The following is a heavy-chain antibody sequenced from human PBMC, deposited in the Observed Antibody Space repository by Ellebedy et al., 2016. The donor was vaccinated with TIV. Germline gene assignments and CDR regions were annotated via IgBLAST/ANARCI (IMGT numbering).Heavy chain of an antibody. V-gene: IGHV1-46*04. CDR2: INPSGGST. CDR1: GYTFSTYY. D-gene: IGHD6-19*01. Sequence: AASVKVSCKASGYTFSTYYMHWVRQAPGQGLEWLGIINPSGGSTTYAQNLQGRVTMTRDTSTTTVYMELSSLRSEDPAVYYCAKSRSSGWLHTPDYWGQGTLVIVSS. CDR3: AKSRSSGWLHTPDY. J-gene: IGHJ4*02.